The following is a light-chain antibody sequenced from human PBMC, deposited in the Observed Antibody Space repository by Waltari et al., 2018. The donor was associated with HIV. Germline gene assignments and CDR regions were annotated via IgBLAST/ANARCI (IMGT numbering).Light chain of an antibody. CDR1: QSVLYISDNKNY. J-gene: IGKJ4*01. Sequence: DIVMIQSPEFLAVSLGERATINCKSSQSVLYISDNKNYLGWYQQKPGQPPKLLIYWASTRESGVPYRFSGSGSETDFTLTISSLQAEDVAVYYCQQYYGIPTFGAGTKVEIK. CDR3: QQYYGIPT. CDR2: WAS. V-gene: IGKV4-1*01.